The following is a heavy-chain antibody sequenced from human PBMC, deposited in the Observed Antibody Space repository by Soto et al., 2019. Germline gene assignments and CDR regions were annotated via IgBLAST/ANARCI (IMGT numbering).Heavy chain of an antibody. Sequence: HPGGSLRLSCAASGFSFSAYAMNWVRQAPGKGLQWVSGLVGNGGDRNYADSVRGRFTVSRDNSENTLYLQMNNLRDEDTAVYYCAKDFIANNGVWEAFDMWGRGTEVTVSS. CDR3: AKDFIANNGVWEAFDM. V-gene: IGHV3-23*01. D-gene: IGHD2-8*01. CDR2: LVGNGGDR. J-gene: IGHJ3*02. CDR1: GFSFSAYA.